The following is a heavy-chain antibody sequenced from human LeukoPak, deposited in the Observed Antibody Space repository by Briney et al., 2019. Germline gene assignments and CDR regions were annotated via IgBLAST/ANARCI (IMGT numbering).Heavy chain of an antibody. CDR3: AREANYYDSGSYFEGTFDY. Sequence: SETLSLTCTVSGFSITTYYWSWIRQPPGKGLEWIGYIYHSGSTNYNPSLKSRVTISVDTSKNEFSLKLTSVTAADTAVYYCAREANYYDSGSYFEGTFDYWGQGSLVTVSS. CDR1: GFSITTYY. D-gene: IGHD3-10*01. J-gene: IGHJ4*02. V-gene: IGHV4-59*13. CDR2: IYHSGST.